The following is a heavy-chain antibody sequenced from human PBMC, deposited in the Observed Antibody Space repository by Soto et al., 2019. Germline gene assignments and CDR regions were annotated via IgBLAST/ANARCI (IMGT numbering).Heavy chain of an antibody. Sequence: PGGSLRLSCAASGFTFSGYSMSWVRQAPGKGLEWVSYISSSSSTIYYADSVKGRFTISRDNAKNSLYLQMNSLRDEDTAVYYCARADFWSGYSSYSGMDVWGQGTTVTVSS. CDR1: GFTFSGYS. J-gene: IGHJ6*02. V-gene: IGHV3-48*02. CDR2: ISSSSSTI. CDR3: ARADFWSGYSSYSGMDV. D-gene: IGHD3-3*01.